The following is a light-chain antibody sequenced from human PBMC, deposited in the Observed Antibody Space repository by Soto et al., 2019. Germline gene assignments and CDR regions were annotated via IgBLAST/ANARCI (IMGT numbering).Light chain of an antibody. CDR1: QRITSY. V-gene: IGKV3-20*01. CDR2: DAT. Sequence: EVVLTQSPATLSLSPGERATLSCRASQRITSYLAWYQQKPGQAPRLLIYDATNRVAGVPARFSGSGSGTDFTLTISRLEPEDFAVYYCQQYGSSLTFGQGTKVDIK. CDR3: QQYGSSLT. J-gene: IGKJ1*01.